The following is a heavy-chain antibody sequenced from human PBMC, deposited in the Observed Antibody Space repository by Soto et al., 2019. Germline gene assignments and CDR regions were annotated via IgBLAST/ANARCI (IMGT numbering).Heavy chain of an antibody. V-gene: IGHV1-8*01. Sequence: ASVKVSCKASGYTFTSYDINWVRQATGQGLEWMGWMNPNSGNTGYAQKFQGRVTMTRNTPISTAYMELSSLRSEDTAVYYCTYYGSGSATFDYWGQGTLVTVSS. J-gene: IGHJ4*02. CDR1: GYTFTSYD. CDR3: TYYGSGSATFDY. CDR2: MNPNSGNT. D-gene: IGHD3-10*01.